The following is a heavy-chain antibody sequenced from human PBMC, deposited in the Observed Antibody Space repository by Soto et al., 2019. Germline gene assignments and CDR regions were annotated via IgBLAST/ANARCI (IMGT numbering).Heavy chain of an antibody. V-gene: IGHV4-39*01. D-gene: IGHD2-15*01. Sequence: LSETLSLTCTVSGGSISSSSYYWGWIRQPPGKVLEWIVSIYYSGSTYYNPSLKSRVTISVDTSNNQFSLKLSSVTSSYTAVYYCARHDSPGSMDVWGQGTTVTVSS. CDR1: GGSISSSSYY. CDR3: ARHDSPGSMDV. CDR2: IYYSGST. J-gene: IGHJ6*02.